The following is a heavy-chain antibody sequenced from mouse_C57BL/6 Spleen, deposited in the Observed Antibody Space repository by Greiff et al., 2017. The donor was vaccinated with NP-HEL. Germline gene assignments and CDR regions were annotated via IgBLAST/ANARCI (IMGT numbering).Heavy chain of an antibody. J-gene: IGHJ2*01. CDR3: ARDRSTTVESYFEY. CDR2: ISDGGSYT. D-gene: IGHD1-1*01. V-gene: IGHV5-4*01. Sequence: EVQLQESGGGLVKPGGSLKLSCAASGFTFSSYAMSWVRQTPEKRLEWVATISDGGSYTYYPDNVKGRFTISRDNAKNNLYLQMSHLKSEDTAMYYCARDRSTTVESYFEYWGQGTTLTVSS. CDR1: GFTFSSYA.